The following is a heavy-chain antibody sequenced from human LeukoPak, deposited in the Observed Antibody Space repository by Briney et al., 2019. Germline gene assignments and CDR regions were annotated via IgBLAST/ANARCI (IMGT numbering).Heavy chain of an antibody. V-gene: IGHV3-23*01. CDR1: GFTFSSYA. CDR2: ISGSGGST. D-gene: IGHD3-22*01. CDR3: AKGRLDYYYDSSGYYPHFVG. J-gene: IGHJ4*02. Sequence: GGSLRLSCAASGFTFSSYAMSWVRQAPGKGLEWVSAISGSGGSTYYADSVKGRFTISRDNSKNTLYLQMNSLRAEDTAVYYCAKGRLDYYYDSSGYYPHFVGWGQGTLVTVSS.